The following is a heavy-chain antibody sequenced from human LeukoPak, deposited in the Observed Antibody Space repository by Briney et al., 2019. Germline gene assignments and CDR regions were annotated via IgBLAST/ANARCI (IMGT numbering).Heavy chain of an antibody. J-gene: IGHJ6*02. V-gene: IGHV4-59*01. CDR2: FYDSGST. CDR3: ARGGSGYDSFYYYGMDV. D-gene: IGHD5-12*01. Sequence: SETLSLTCTVSGGSISSYYWSWIRQPPGKGLEWIGYFYDSGSTNNNPSLKSRVTISVDTSKNQFSLKLSSVTAADTAVYYCARGGSGYDSFYYYGMDVWGQGTTVTVSS. CDR1: GGSISSYY.